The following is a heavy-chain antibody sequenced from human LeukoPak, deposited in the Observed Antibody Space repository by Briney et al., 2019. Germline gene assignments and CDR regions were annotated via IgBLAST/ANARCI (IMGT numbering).Heavy chain of an antibody. CDR2: IYYSGST. J-gene: IGHJ4*02. Sequence: KPSETLSLTCTVPGGSISSSSYYWGWIRQPPGKGLEWIGSIYYSGSTYYNPSLKSRVTISVDTSKNQFSLKLSSVTAADTAVYYCARPMVRGALDYWGQGTLVTVSS. V-gene: IGHV4-39*01. CDR3: ARPMVRGALDY. CDR1: GGSISSSSYY. D-gene: IGHD3-10*01.